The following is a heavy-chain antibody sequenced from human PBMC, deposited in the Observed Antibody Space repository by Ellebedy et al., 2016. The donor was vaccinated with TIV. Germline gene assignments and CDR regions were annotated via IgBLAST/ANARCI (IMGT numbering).Heavy chain of an antibody. J-gene: IGHJ5*02. CDR1: GFSVSGHF. D-gene: IGHD4-17*01. CDR3: ARDPRGGGDYGENWFDP. V-gene: IGHV3-66*01. CDR2: IYKDGGT. Sequence: GGSLRLSCAVSGFSVSGHFMSWVRQAPGKGLEWVSVIYKDGGTNYTDSVEGRFTISRDTSKNALYLQMNSLRAEDTAVYYCARDPRGGGDYGENWFDPWGQGTLVTVSS.